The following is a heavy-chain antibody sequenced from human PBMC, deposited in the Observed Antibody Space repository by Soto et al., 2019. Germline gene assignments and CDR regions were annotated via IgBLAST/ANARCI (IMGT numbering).Heavy chain of an antibody. V-gene: IGHV4-4*02. D-gene: IGHD3-10*01. J-gene: IGHJ6*02. CDR2: IVRSGST. Sequence: QVQLQESGPGLVKPSGTLSLTCAVSGASISSGNWWSWVRRPPGKGLEWIGEIVRSGSTNYNPSLKSRVTISVDKSKNQFSLNLHSVTAADTAVYYCARNLGGKLYGMDVWGQGTTVTVSS. CDR3: ARNLGGKLYGMDV. CDR1: GASISSGNW.